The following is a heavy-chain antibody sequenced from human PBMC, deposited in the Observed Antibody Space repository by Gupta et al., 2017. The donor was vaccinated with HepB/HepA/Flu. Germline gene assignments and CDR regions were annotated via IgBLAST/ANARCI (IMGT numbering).Heavy chain of an antibody. Sequence: VQLVESGGGVVPSGRSLRPPSAASGLPFSSYAIPWVRQAPGKGLEWVAVISYDGSNKYYADSVKGRFTISRDNSKNTLYLQMNSLRTEDTAVYYCARDYDSSGYYFGYWGQGTLVTVSS. CDR3: ARDYDSSGYYFGY. V-gene: IGHV3-30-3*01. D-gene: IGHD3-22*01. CDR1: GLPFSSYA. CDR2: ISYDGSNK. J-gene: IGHJ4*02.